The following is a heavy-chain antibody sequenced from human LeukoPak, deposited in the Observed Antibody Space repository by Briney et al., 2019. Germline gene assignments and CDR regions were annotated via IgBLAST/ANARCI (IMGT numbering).Heavy chain of an antibody. CDR3: ARDYQYYYDRTPSAHDY. Sequence: PGGSLRLSCAAPEFTFSSYWMSCGRQPPGSGLERGAPIKHDGSEKYYGDSVKGRFTLSRDNAHNSLYLQMNSLRAEDTAVYYCARDYQYYYDRTPSAHDYWGQGTLVTVSS. CDR1: EFTFSSYW. CDR2: IKHDGSEK. J-gene: IGHJ4*02. D-gene: IGHD3-22*01. V-gene: IGHV3-7*03.